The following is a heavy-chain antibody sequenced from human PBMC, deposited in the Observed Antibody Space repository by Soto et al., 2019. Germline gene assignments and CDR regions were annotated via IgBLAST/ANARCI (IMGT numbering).Heavy chain of an antibody. J-gene: IGHJ4*02. CDR1: GGSISGFY. CDR2: IHYSGST. D-gene: IGHD4-17*01. Sequence: QVQLQESGPGLVKPSETLSLTCSVSGGSISGFYWGWIRQPPGKGLEFIGYIHYSGSTSYNPSFQGRVTISLDMSENQCSLRLSSVTAADTAVYFCARLRYADHFDHWGQGTLVTVSS. CDR3: ARLRYADHFDH. V-gene: IGHV4-59*01.